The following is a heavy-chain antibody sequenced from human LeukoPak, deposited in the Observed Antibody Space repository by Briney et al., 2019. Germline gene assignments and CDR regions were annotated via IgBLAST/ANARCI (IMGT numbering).Heavy chain of an antibody. CDR3: AREPEQNWNSLVWFDP. D-gene: IGHD1-7*01. CDR2: ISAYNGNT. Sequence: GASVKVSCKASGYTFTSYGISWVRQAPGQGLEWMGWISAYNGNTNYAQKLQGRVTMTTDTSASTAYMELRSLRSDDTAVYYCAREPEQNWNSLVWFDPWGQGTLVTVSS. J-gene: IGHJ5*02. V-gene: IGHV1-18*01. CDR1: GYTFTSYG.